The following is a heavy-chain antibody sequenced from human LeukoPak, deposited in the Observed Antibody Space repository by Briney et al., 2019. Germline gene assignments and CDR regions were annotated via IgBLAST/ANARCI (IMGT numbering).Heavy chain of an antibody. CDR3: AGDRLRGGDCYSGAFNI. CDR1: GGSFSGYY. Sequence: SETLSLTCAVYGGSFSGYYWSWIRQPPGKGLEWIGEVTHSGSTNYNPSLKSRVTISVDTSKNQSSLKLNSVTAADTAVYYCAGDRLRGGDCYSGAFNIWGQGTMVTVSS. J-gene: IGHJ3*02. V-gene: IGHV4-34*01. CDR2: VTHSGST. D-gene: IGHD2-21*02.